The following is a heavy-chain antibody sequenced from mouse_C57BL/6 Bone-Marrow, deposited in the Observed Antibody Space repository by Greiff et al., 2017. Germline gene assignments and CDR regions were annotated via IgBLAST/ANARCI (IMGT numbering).Heavy chain of an antibody. CDR1: GYTFTDYE. CDR2: IDPETGGT. D-gene: IGHD2-4*01. V-gene: IGHV1-15*01. CDR3: TEYDYDLYAMDY. J-gene: IGHJ4*01. Sequence: VQLQESGAELVRPGASVTLSCKASGYTFTDYEMHWVKQTPVHGLEWIGAIDPETGGTAYNQKFKGKAILTADKSSGTAYMELRSLTSEDSAVYYCTEYDYDLYAMDYWGQGTSVTVSS.